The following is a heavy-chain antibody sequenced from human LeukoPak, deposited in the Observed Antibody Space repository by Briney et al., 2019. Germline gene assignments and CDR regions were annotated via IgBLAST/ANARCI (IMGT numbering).Heavy chain of an antibody. J-gene: IGHJ4*02. CDR3: ARRLVVVTASGYFDY. CDR1: GGSFSGYY. D-gene: IGHD2-21*02. V-gene: IGHV4-34*01. Sequence: PSETLSLTCAVYGGSFSGYYWSWIRQPPGKGLEWIGEVNHSGSTNYNPSLKSRVTISVDTSKNQFSLKLSSVTAADTAVYYCARRLVVVTASGYFDYWGQGTLVTVSS. CDR2: VNHSGST.